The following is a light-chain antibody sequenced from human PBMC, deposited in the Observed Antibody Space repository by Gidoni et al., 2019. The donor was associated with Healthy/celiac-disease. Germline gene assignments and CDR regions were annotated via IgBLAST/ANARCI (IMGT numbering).Light chain of an antibody. CDR3: QAWDSSTVV. CDR2: QDS. Sequence: SYVLTQPPSVSVSPGQTARITCSGDKLGDKYACWYQQKPGQSPVLVIYQDSKRPSGIPGRFSGSNSGNKATLTISGTQAMDEADYYCQAWDSSTVVFGGVTKLTVL. J-gene: IGLJ2*01. V-gene: IGLV3-1*01. CDR1: KLGDKY.